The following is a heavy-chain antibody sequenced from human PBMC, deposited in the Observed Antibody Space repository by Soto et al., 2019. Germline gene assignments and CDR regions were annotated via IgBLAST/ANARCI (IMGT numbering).Heavy chain of an antibody. J-gene: IGHJ6*03. D-gene: IGHD3-10*01. CDR1: GFTFSNAW. Sequence: GGSLRLSCAASGFTFSNAWMNWVRQAPGKGLEWVSYISSSSSTIYYADSVKGRFTISRDNSKNTLYLQMNSLRAEDTAVYYCAKGVDGRHGDYMDAWGKGTTVTVSS. CDR2: ISSSSSTI. CDR3: AKGVDGRHGDYMDA. V-gene: IGHV3-48*01.